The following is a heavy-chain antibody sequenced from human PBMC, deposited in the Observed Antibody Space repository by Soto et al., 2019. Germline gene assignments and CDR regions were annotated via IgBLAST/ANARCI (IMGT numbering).Heavy chain of an antibody. D-gene: IGHD3-3*01. CDR3: ARHPNFWSGYYNAYYYYYMDV. J-gene: IGHJ6*03. CDR2: IYYSGST. Sequence: SETLSLTCTVSGGSISSYYWSWIRQPPGKGLEWIGYIYYSGSTNYNPSLKSRVTISVDTSKNQFSLKLSSVTAADTAVYYCARHPNFWSGYYNAYYYYYMDVWGKGTTVTVS. V-gene: IGHV4-59*08. CDR1: GGSISSYY.